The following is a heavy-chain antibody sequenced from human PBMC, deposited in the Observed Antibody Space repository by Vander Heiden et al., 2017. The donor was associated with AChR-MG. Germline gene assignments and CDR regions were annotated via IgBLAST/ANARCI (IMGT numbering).Heavy chain of an antibody. J-gene: IGHJ4*02. D-gene: IGHD3-16*01. CDR1: GGSFSGYY. CDR3: ARGPGDWADY. CDR2: INHSGST. V-gene: IGHV4-34*01. Sequence: QVQLQQWGAGLLKPSETLSLTCAVYGGSFSGYYWSWIRQPPGKGLEWIGEINHSGSTNDNPSLKSRVTISVDTSKNQFSLKLSSVTAADTAVYYCARGPGDWADYGGQGTLVTVSS.